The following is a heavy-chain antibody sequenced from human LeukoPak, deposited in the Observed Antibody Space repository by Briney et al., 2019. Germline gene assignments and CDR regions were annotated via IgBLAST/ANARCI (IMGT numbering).Heavy chain of an antibody. J-gene: IGHJ2*01. V-gene: IGHV3-15*01. D-gene: IGHD2-15*01. CDR1: GFTFSNAW. CDR2: IKSKTDGETT. Sequence: PGGSLRLSCAASGFTFSNAWMTWVRQAPGKGLEWVGRIKSKTDGETTDYAAPVKGRFTISRDDSKNTLYLQMNSLKTEDTAMYYCTTVGLGYCGGGSCYPIRYFDLWGRGTLVTVSS. CDR3: TTVGLGYCGGGSCYPIRYFDL.